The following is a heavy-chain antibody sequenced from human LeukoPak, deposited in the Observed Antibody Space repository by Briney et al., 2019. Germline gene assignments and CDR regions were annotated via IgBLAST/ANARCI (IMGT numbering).Heavy chain of an antibody. CDR1: GGSISNGDHY. J-gene: IGHJ6*02. CDR3: ARDWGEEMGHNYYYYGMDV. CDR2: IYYSGST. Sequence: SETLSLTCTVSGGSISNGDHYWSWIRQHPGKGLEWIGHIYYSGSTYYNPSLKSRGIISVETSKNQFSLKLSSVTAEDTAVYYCARDWGEEMGHNYYYYGMDVWGQGTTVTVSS. V-gene: IGHV4-31*03. D-gene: IGHD3-16*01.